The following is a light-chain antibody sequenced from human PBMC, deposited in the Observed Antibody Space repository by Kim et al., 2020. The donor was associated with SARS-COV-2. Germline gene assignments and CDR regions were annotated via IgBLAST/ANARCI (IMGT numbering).Light chain of an antibody. Sequence: LTCTLPSGINVGTYGIYWYQQKPGSPPQYLLRYKSDSDKHQDSGVPSRFSGSKDALTNAGILIISGIQSDDEADYFCTIWNGNTWVFGGGTQLTVL. CDR3: TIWNGNTWV. J-gene: IGLJ3*02. CDR2: YKSDSDK. V-gene: IGLV5-45*02. CDR1: SGINVGTYG.